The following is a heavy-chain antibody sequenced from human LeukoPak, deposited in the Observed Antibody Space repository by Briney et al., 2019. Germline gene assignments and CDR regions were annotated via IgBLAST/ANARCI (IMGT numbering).Heavy chain of an antibody. J-gene: IGHJ3*02. CDR3: ARPNDPDSIGDAFDI. V-gene: IGHV5-51*01. CDR1: GYSFTSYW. Sequence: GESLKISCTGSGYSFTSYWIGWVRQMPGKGLEWMGIIYPGDSDTRYSPSFQGQVTISADKSISTAYLQWSSLKASDTAMYYCARPNDPDSIGDAFDIWGQGTMVTVSS. CDR2: IYPGDSDT. D-gene: IGHD3-22*01.